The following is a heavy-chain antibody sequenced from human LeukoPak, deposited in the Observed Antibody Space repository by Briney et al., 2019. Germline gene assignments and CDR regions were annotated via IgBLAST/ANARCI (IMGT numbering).Heavy chain of an antibody. Sequence: PGRSLRLSCAASGFTFSSYAMHWVRQAPGKGLEWVAVISHDGSNKYYADSVKGRFTISRDNSKNTLYLQMNSLRAEDTAVYYCARDSPAYCSGGSCFSGGMDVWGQGTTVTVSS. V-gene: IGHV3-30-3*01. D-gene: IGHD2-15*01. CDR3: ARDSPAYCSGGSCFSGGMDV. CDR1: GFTFSSYA. J-gene: IGHJ6*02. CDR2: ISHDGSNK.